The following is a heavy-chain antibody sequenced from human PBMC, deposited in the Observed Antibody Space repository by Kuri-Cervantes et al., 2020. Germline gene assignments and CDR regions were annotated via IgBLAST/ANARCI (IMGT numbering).Heavy chain of an antibody. CDR2: ISSSSSYI. D-gene: IGHD3-22*01. CDR1: GFTFSSYS. J-gene: IGHJ6*02. Sequence: GGSLRLSCAASGFTFSSYSMNWVRQAPGKGLEWVSSISSSSSYIYYADSVEGRFTISRDNAKNSLYLQMNSLRAEDTAVYYCARDGSYYYDSSGYYYDYGMDVWGQGTTVTVSS. V-gene: IGHV3-21*01. CDR3: ARDGSYYYDSSGYYYDYGMDV.